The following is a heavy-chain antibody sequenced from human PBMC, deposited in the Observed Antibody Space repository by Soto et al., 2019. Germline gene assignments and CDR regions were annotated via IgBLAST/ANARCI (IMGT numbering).Heavy chain of an antibody. CDR3: AILRSGMDV. J-gene: IGHJ6*02. V-gene: IGHV5-51*01. CDR2: IFPSDSDI. CDR1: EYSFSNYW. Sequence: PGESLKISCKGSEYSFSNYWIGWVRQMPGKGLEWMGVIFPSDSDIRYSPSFRGQVTISADKSISTAYLHWNSLKASDTAIYYCAILRSGMDVWGQGTTVTV.